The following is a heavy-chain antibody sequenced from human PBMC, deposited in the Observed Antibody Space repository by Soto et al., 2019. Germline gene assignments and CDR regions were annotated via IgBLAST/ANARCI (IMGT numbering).Heavy chain of an antibody. CDR3: ARRWGAAFDY. D-gene: IGHD1-26*01. CDR1: GGSFSGYY. V-gene: IGHV4-34*01. CDR2: INHSGST. Sequence: PSEPLSLTCAVYGGSFSGYYWTWIRQPPGTGLEWIGEINHSGSTNYNPSLKSRVTISVDTPKNQFSLKLTSVTAADTAVYYCARRWGAAFDYWGQGTLVTVSS. J-gene: IGHJ4*02.